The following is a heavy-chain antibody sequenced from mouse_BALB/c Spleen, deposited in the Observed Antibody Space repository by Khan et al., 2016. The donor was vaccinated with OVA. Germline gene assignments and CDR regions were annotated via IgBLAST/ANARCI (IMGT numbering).Heavy chain of an antibody. J-gene: IGHJ3*01. CDR2: IWRGGST. CDR1: GFSLTTYG. V-gene: IGHV2-4-1*01. CDR3: ARHSYRYDFTY. D-gene: IGHD2-12*01. Sequence: QVQLKESGPGLVQPSQSLSITCTVSGFSLTTYGVHWVRQSPGKGLEWLGVIWRGGSTDYNAAFISRLSISKDNSKSQVFFKMNSLQADDTAIYYCARHSYRYDFTYWGRGTLVTVSA.